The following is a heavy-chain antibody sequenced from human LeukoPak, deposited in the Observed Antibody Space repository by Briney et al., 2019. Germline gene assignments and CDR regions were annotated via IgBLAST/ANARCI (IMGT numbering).Heavy chain of an antibody. Sequence: PSETLSLTCTVSGGSISSSSYYWGWIRQPPGKGLEWIGSIYYSGRTYYNPSLKSRVTISVDTSKNQFSLKLSSVTAADTAVYYCARLSSSSWSYWFDPWGQGTLVTVSS. J-gene: IGHJ5*02. CDR1: GGSISSSSYY. CDR3: ARLSSSSWSYWFDP. V-gene: IGHV4-39*01. CDR2: IYYSGRT. D-gene: IGHD6-6*01.